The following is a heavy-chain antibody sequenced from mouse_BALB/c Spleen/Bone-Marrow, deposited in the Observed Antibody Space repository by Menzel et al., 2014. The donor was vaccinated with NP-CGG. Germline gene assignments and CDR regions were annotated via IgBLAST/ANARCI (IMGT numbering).Heavy chain of an antibody. J-gene: IGHJ2*01. Sequence: EVKLMESGGGLVQPGGSRKLSCAASGFTFSSFEMHWVRQAPERGLEWVAYISSGSSTIFYADTVKGRFTISRDNPKNTLFLQMTSLRSEDTAMYYCARGGNWEDFDYWGQGTTLTVSS. V-gene: IGHV5-17*02. CDR1: GFTFSSFE. CDR3: ARGGNWEDFDY. CDR2: ISSGSSTI. D-gene: IGHD4-1*01.